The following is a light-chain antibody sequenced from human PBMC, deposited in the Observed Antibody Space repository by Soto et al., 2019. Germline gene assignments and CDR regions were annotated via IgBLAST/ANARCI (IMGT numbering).Light chain of an antibody. V-gene: IGKV3-20*01. Sequence: EIVMTQSPATLSVSQGERATLSCRASQSVSSNLAWYQQKPGQAPRLLIYGASNRATGIPDRFSGSGSGTGFTLAISRLEPEDFAVYYCQQYGSSGTFGQGTKVDNK. CDR2: GAS. CDR1: QSVSSN. J-gene: IGKJ1*01. CDR3: QQYGSSGT.